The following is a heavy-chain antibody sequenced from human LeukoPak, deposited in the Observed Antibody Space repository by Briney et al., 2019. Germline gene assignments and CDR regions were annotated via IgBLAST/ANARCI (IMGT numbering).Heavy chain of an antibody. CDR3: ARDTRIAAAGSLPYYYYYGMDV. CDR1: GFTFSVYW. J-gene: IGHJ6*02. D-gene: IGHD6-13*01. CDR2: INSDGSST. Sequence: GGSLRLSCAASGFTFSVYWMHWVRQAPGRGLVWVSLINSDGSSTRYADSVKGRFTISRDNSKNTLYLQMNSLRAEDTAVYYCARDTRIAAAGSLPYYYYYGMDVWGQGTTVTVSS. V-gene: IGHV3-74*01.